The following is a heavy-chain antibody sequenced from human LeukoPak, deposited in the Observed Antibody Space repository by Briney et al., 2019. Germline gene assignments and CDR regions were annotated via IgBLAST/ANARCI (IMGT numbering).Heavy chain of an antibody. D-gene: IGHD6-19*01. CDR1: GFTFSSYA. Sequence: GGSLRLSCAASGFTFSSYAMHWVRQAPGKGLEYVSAISSNGGSTYYADSVKGRFTISRDNSKNTLYLQMGSLRVEDTAVYYCATLGIVAGLGYDYWGQGTLVTVSS. V-gene: IGHV3-64*02. J-gene: IGHJ4*02. CDR2: ISSNGGST. CDR3: ATLGIVAGLGYDY.